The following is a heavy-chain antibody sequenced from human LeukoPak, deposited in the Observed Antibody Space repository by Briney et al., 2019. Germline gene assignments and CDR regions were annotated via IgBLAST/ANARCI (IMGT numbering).Heavy chain of an antibody. Sequence: GASVKVSCTVSGSSLSELSLYWVRQAPGKGLEWMGGFDVIDSETFYAQKFQGRGTTTEDSSRDTAYMELRSLTSDDTALYYCAAGRPYSLLDYWGQGTLVTVSS. J-gene: IGHJ4*02. V-gene: IGHV1-24*01. CDR3: AAGRPYSLLDY. CDR2: FDVIDSET. CDR1: GSSLSELS. D-gene: IGHD5-18*01.